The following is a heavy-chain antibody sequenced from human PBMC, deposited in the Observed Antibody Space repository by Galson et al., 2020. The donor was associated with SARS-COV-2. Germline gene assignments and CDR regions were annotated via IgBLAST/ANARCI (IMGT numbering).Heavy chain of an antibody. J-gene: IGHJ5*02. Sequence: SETLSLTCTVSGGSISSSSYYWGWIRQPPGKGLEWIGSIYYSGSTYYNPSLKSRVTISVDTSKNQFSLKLSSMTAADTAVYYCASSGSYLSNWFDPWGQGTLVTVSS. CDR2: IYYSGST. V-gene: IGHV4-39*01. CDR3: ASSGSYLSNWFDP. CDR1: GGSISSSSYY. D-gene: IGHD1-26*01.